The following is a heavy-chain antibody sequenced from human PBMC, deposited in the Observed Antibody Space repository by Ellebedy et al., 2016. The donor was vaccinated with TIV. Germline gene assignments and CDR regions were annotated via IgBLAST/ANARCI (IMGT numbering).Heavy chain of an antibody. D-gene: IGHD3-16*01. V-gene: IGHV3-72*01. Sequence: GESLKISCAASGFTFSDHYIDWVRQAPGKGLEWVGFIRSKTNGGTTEYAASVKGRFTISRDESDNSLYLQMNSLKTEDTAVYFCDSWVDGHWGQGTLVTVSS. J-gene: IGHJ4*02. CDR2: IRSKTNGGTT. CDR1: GFTFSDHY. CDR3: DSWVDGH.